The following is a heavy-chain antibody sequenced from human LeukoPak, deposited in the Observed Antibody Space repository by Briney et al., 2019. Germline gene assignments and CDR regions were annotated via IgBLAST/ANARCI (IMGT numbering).Heavy chain of an antibody. Sequence: PGGSLRLSCAASGFTFSSYEMNWVRQAPGKGLEWVSYISSSGSTIYYADSVKGRFTISRDNAKNSLYLQMNSLRAEDTAVYYCARTAVSGDGYKIGFFDYWGQGILVTVS. J-gene: IGHJ4*02. CDR1: GFTFSSYE. CDR3: ARTAVSGDGYKIGFFDY. V-gene: IGHV3-48*03. D-gene: IGHD5-24*01. CDR2: ISSSGSTI.